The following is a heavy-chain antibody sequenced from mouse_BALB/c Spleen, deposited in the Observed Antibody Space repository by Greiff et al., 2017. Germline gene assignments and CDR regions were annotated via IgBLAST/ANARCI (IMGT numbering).Heavy chain of an antibody. J-gene: IGHJ2*01. CDR1: GYAFSSYW. V-gene: IGHV1-80*01. CDR3: ANTDGYYFDY. CDR2: IYPGDGDT. Sequence: QVQLQQSGAELVRPGSSVKISCKASGYAFSSYWMNWVKQRPGQGLEWIGQIYPGDGDTNYNGKFKGKATLTADKSSSTAYMQLSSLTSEDSAVYFCANTDGYYFDYWGQGTTLTVSS. D-gene: IGHD2-3*01.